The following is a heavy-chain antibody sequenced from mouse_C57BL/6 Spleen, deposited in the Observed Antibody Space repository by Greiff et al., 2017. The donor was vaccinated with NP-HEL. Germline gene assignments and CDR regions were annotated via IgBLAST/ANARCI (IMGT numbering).Heavy chain of an antibody. Sequence: EVMLVESEGGLVQPGSSMKLSCTASGFTFSDYYMAWVRQVPEKGLEWVANINYDGSSTYYLDSLKSRFIISRDNAKNILYLQMSSLKSEDTATYYCARDKSPRYFDVWGTGTTVTVSS. CDR1: GFTFSDYY. CDR3: ARDKSPRYFDV. V-gene: IGHV5-16*01. J-gene: IGHJ1*03. CDR2: INYDGSST.